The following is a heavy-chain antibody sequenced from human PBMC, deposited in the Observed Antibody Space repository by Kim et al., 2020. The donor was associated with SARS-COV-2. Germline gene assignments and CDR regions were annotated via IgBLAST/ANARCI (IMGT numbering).Heavy chain of an antibody. D-gene: IGHD4-4*01. CDR3: ARVARGLTSNYFYSFDF. V-gene: IGHV4-39*01. Sequence: SETLSLTCTVSGVPINSRYYWGWIRQSPGQGLEWVGTIYYSGSTYHNPSLKSRLSLSVDPSKSQFSLSLSSVTAQDTAVYYCARVARGLTSNYFYSFDFWGQGIPVTVSS. J-gene: IGHJ4*02. CDR2: IYYSGST. CDR1: GVPINSRYY.